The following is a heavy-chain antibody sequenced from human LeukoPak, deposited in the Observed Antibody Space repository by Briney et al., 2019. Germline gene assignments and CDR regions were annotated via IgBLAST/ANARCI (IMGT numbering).Heavy chain of an antibody. V-gene: IGHV3-11*01. CDR3: ARVTIAARGRAFDI. Sequence: GGSLRLSCAASGFSFTDYYMNWIRQAPGKGLEWVSYIGYRVTTIQYADSVKGRFTISRDNAKNSLYLQMNSLRAEDTAVHYCARVTIAARGRAFDIWGQGTMVTVSS. J-gene: IGHJ3*02. CDR1: GFSFTDYY. CDR2: IGYRVTTI. D-gene: IGHD6-13*01.